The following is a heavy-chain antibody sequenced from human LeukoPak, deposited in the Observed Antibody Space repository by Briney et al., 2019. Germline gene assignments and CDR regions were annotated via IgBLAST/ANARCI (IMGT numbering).Heavy chain of an antibody. CDR1: RFTFSSYR. Sequence: PGGSLRLSCTASRFTFSSYRMNWVRQAPGKGLEGVANIKQDGSEKYNVDSVKGRFTISRDNAKNSLYLQMNSLRAEDTAVYYCARESQYCSGGSCYSEAFDIWGQGTMVTVSS. CDR2: IKQDGSEK. J-gene: IGHJ3*02. CDR3: ARESQYCSGGSCYSEAFDI. D-gene: IGHD2-15*01. V-gene: IGHV3-7*01.